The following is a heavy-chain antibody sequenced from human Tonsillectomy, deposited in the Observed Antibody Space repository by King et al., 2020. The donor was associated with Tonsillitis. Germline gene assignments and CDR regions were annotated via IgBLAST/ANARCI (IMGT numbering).Heavy chain of an antibody. CDR1: GYTFTGYY. CDR2: INPNIGGT. V-gene: IGHV1-2*02. Sequence: VQLVESGAEVKKPGASVKVSCKASGYTFTGYYMHWVRQAPGQGLEWMGWINPNIGGTNYAQKFQGRVTMTRETSISTAYMELSRLRSDDTAVYYCAGVVVGYCSGGSCYHYFDYWGQGTLVTVSS. CDR3: AGVVVGYCSGGSCYHYFDY. D-gene: IGHD2-15*01. J-gene: IGHJ4*02.